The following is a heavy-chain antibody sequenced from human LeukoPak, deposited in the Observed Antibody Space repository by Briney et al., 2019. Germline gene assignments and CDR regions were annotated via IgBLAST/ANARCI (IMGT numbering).Heavy chain of an antibody. CDR2: ISYDGSNK. Sequence: PGRSLRLSCAASGFAFSSYAMHWVRQAPGKGLEWVAVISYDGSNKYYADSVKGRFTISRDNSKNTLFLQMNSLRAEDTAVYYCANQLIAVAGSHDYWGQGTLVTVSS. V-gene: IGHV3-30-3*01. CDR1: GFAFSSYA. J-gene: IGHJ4*02. CDR3: ANQLIAVAGSHDY. D-gene: IGHD6-19*01.